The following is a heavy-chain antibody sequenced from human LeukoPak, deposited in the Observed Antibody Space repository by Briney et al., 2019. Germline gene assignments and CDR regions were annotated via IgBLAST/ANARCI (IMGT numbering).Heavy chain of an antibody. CDR3: ARAGYRSSWYEGIGFDI. J-gene: IGHJ3*02. Sequence: ASVKVSCKASGYTFTSYDINWVRQATGQGLEWMGWMNPNSGNTGYAQKFQDRVTMTRNTSISTAYMELSSLRSEDTAMYYCARAGYRSSWYEGIGFDIWGQGTMVTVSS. CDR2: MNPNSGNT. CDR1: GYTFTSYD. D-gene: IGHD6-13*01. V-gene: IGHV1-8*01.